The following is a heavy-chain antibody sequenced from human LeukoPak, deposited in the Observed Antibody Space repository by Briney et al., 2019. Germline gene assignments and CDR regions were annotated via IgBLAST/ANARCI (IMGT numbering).Heavy chain of an antibody. D-gene: IGHD3-9*01. J-gene: IGHJ4*02. V-gene: IGHV3-23*01. CDR3: ARTRVLRYFDWLLFDA. CDR2: ISGSDVST. Sequence: GGSLRLSCAASGFTFSSYAMGWVRQALGKGLEWVSAISGSDVSTYYADSVKGRFTISRDNSKSTLYLQMNSLRAEDTAVYYCARTRVLRYFDWLLFDAWGQGTLVTVSS. CDR1: GFTFSSYA.